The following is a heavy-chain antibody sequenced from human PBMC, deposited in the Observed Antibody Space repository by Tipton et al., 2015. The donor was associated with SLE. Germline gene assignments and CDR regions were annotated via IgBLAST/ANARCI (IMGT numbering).Heavy chain of an antibody. CDR3: ARSYSYGHYYYYYYMDV. CDR2: IYYSGST. V-gene: IGHV4-59*01. J-gene: IGHJ6*03. Sequence: TLSLTCTVSGGSISSYYWSWIRQPPGKGLEWIGYIYYSGSTNYNPSLKSRVTISVDTSKNQFSLKLSSVTAADTAVYYCARSYSYGHYYYYYYMDVWGKGTTVTVS. CDR1: GGSISSYY. D-gene: IGHD5-18*01.